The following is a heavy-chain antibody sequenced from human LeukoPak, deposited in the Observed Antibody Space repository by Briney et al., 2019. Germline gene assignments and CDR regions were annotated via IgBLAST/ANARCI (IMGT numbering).Heavy chain of an antibody. CDR3: AKAYSSRWSFHYYYIDV. D-gene: IGHD6-19*01. J-gene: IGHJ6*03. Sequence: SETLSLTCTVSVGSISARSSYWGWIRQPPGMRLEWIGTMYYSGSTYYNPSLKSRVTISVDTSKNQFSLKLSSVTAADTSVYSCAKAYSSRWSFHYYYIDVWGKGTTVTVSS. V-gene: IGHV4-39*01. CDR1: VGSISARSSY. CDR2: MYYSGST.